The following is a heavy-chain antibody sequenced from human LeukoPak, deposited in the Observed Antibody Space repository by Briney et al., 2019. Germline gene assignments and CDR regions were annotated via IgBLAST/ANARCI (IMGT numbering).Heavy chain of an antibody. Sequence: GGSLRLSCAASGFTFDDYGMSWVRQAPGKGLVWVSRINSDGSSTNYADSVKGRFTISRDNAKNTLYLQMNSLRAEDTAVYYCARPIAVAGTRPLRYWGQGTLVTVSS. CDR1: GFTFDDYG. CDR2: INSDGSST. V-gene: IGHV3-74*01. D-gene: IGHD6-19*01. CDR3: ARPIAVAGTRPLRY. J-gene: IGHJ4*02.